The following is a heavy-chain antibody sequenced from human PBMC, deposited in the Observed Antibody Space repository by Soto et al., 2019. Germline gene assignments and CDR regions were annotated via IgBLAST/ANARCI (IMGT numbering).Heavy chain of an antibody. CDR3: ARRDDYVDY. CDR1: GGSISITKW. D-gene: IGHD3-16*01. Sequence: QVQLQESGPGLVKPSGTLSLTCGVSGGSISITKWWSWVRQPPGKGLEWIGEIYHSGSTNYNPSLKSRVTISVDKYKNQCSMNLSSVTAADTAVYYCARRDDYVDYWGQGTLVIVSS. V-gene: IGHV4-4*02. J-gene: IGHJ4*02. CDR2: IYHSGST.